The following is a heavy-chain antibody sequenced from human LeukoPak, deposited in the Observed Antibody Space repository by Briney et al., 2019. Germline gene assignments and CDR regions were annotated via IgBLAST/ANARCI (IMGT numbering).Heavy chain of an antibody. CDR3: ARDLCSGGSCYRYYYGMDV. V-gene: IGHV4-4*07. CDR2: IYTSGST. J-gene: IGHJ6*02. D-gene: IGHD2-15*01. CDR1: GGSISSYY. Sequence: SETLSLTCTVSGGSISSYYWSWIRQPAGKGLEWIGRIYTSGSTNYNPSLKSRVTISVDTSKNQFSLKLSSVTAADTAVYYCARDLCSGGSCYRYYYGMDVWGQGTTVTVSS.